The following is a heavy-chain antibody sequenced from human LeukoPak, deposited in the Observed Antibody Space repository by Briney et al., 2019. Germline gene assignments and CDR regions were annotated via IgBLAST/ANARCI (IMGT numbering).Heavy chain of an antibody. J-gene: IGHJ1*01. V-gene: IGHV1-69*01. D-gene: IGHD3-22*01. CDR3: ARGEPLRQNYYDGSSWDCQY. CDR1: GGTFNTYP. Sequence: GASVKVSCKASGGTFNTYPISWVRHAPGQGLEWMGGIIPVFGTANYPQKFHGRITITADESTNTAYMELSSLRSDDTAVYYCARGEPLRQNYYDGSSWDCQYWGQGTLVTVSS. CDR2: IIPVFGTA.